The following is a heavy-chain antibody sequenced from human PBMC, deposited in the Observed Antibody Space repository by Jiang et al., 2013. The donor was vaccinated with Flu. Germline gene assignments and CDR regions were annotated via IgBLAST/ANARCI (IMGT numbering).Heavy chain of an antibody. CDR2: INPHSGGT. D-gene: IGHD1-1*01. Sequence: VQLVESGAEVKKPGASVKVSCKASGDTFSDYYLHWVRQAPGQGLEWMGWINPHSGGTNYAQKFQGRVTMTRDTTISTVYMDLIRLTSDDTALYYCAGVRPTGFDPWGQGTLVTVSS. J-gene: IGHJ5*02. V-gene: IGHV1-2*02. CDR3: AGVRPTGFDP. CDR1: GDTFSDYY.